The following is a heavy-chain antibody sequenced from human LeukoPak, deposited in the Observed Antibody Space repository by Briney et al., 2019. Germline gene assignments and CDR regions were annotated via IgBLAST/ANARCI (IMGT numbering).Heavy chain of an antibody. D-gene: IGHD1-26*01. CDR2: IKQDGVAK. V-gene: IGHV3-7*01. CDR3: ARILGSDEDDDY. CDR1: GFTFSGYS. Sequence: GGSLRLSCAASGFTFSGYSMTWVRQAPGKGLEWVATIKQDGVAKHYVESVKGRFAISRDNAKNTLYLQMNSLRVEDTALYYCARILGSDEDDDYWGLGTLVTVSS. J-gene: IGHJ4*02.